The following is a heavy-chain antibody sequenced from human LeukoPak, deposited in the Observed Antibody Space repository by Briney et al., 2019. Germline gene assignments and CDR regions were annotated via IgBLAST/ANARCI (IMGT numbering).Heavy chain of an antibody. Sequence: GGSLRLSCAASGFTVSSNYMSWVRQAPGKGLEWVSVTYSGGSTYYADSVKGRFTISRDNSKNTLYLQMNSLRAEDTAVYYCAVGKYYYGSGSYWLGAFDIWGQGTMVTVSS. D-gene: IGHD3-10*01. CDR2: TYSGGST. J-gene: IGHJ3*02. V-gene: IGHV3-53*01. CDR1: GFTVSSNY. CDR3: AVGKYYYGSGSYWLGAFDI.